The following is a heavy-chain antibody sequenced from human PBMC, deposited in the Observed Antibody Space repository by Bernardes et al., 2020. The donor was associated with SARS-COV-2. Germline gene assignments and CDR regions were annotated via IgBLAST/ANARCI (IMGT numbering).Heavy chain of an antibody. J-gene: IGHJ6*02. Sequence: GGSLRLSCAASRFDFGTYVMAWVRQAPGKGLQWLASISRTGQTSFYAASVKGRFTISRHNAENSLGLHMRSLRVDDTAVYYCAKSLGGDRSVIAAKYQYGMDVWGQGTTVTVSS. D-gene: IGHD5-18*01. CDR2: ISRTGQTS. CDR3: AKSLGGDRSVIAAKYQYGMDV. V-gene: IGHV3-23*01. CDR1: RFDFGTYV.